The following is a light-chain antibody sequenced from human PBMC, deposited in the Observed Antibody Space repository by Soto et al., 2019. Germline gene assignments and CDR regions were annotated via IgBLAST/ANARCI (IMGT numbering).Light chain of an antibody. V-gene: IGKV3-20*01. Sequence: DIVLTQSPCTLSLSPGERSSLSCMASQSVSSGHLAWYQQKPGQAPRLLIYGASSRATGIPDRFSGSGSGTDFTLTISRLEPEDYAVYYCQQYGHSLWTFGQGTKV. CDR1: QSVSSGH. CDR3: QQYGHSLWT. CDR2: GAS. J-gene: IGKJ1*01.